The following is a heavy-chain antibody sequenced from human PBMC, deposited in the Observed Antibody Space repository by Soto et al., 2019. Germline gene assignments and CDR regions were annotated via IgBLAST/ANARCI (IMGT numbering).Heavy chain of an antibody. CDR2: INHSGST. D-gene: IGHD2-2*02. CDR3: ARNIGYCVTTTCHKPSDY. J-gene: IGHJ4*02. Sequence: SETLSLTCAVYGGSFSGYYWSWIRQPPGKGLEWIGEINHSGSTNYNPSLKSRVTISVDTSKNQFSLKLSSVTAADTAVYYCARNIGYCVTTTCHKPSDYWGQGTLVTVSS. CDR1: GGSFSGYY. V-gene: IGHV4-34*01.